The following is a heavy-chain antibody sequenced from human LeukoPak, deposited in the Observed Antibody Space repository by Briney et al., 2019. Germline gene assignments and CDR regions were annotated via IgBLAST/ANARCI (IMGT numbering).Heavy chain of an antibody. CDR2: INPNSGRT. V-gene: IGHV1-2*02. Sequence: GASVKVSCEASGYTFTGYYVHWVRQAPGQGLEWMGWINPNSGRTNYAQKFQGRVTMTGDTSISTAYMELTRLTSDDTAVYYCARGTYYDSSAYSGVRLFDYWGQGTLVTVSS. CDR1: GYTFTGYY. J-gene: IGHJ4*02. D-gene: IGHD3-22*01. CDR3: ARGTYYDSSAYSGVRLFDY.